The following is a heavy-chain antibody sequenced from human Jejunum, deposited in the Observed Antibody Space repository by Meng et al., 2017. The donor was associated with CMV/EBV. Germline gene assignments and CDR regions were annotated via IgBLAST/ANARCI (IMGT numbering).Heavy chain of an antibody. D-gene: IGHD3-3*01. J-gene: IGHJ4*02. CDR2: IKYDGSES. Sequence: SYWMTWVRQAPGKGLEWVANIKYDGSESHSVDSVKGRFTISRDNAENSLYLQMNDLRAEDTAVYYCAREARYNDFSSGYLYLFDYWGQGSLGTVSS. CDR1: SYW. CDR3: AREARYNDFSSGYLYLFDY. V-gene: IGHV3-7*01.